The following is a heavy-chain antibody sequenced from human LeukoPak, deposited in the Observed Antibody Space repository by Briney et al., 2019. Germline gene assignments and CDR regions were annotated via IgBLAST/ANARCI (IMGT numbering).Heavy chain of an antibody. J-gene: IGHJ4*02. CDR3: VRQESYCSSSSCLGIDY. Sequence: GESLKISCKGSGYSFTSYWIGWVRQMPGKGLEWMGIIYPGDSDTKYSPSFQGQVNISADKSISTAYLQWSSLKASDTAMYYCVRQESYCSSSSCLGIDYWGQGTLVTVSS. V-gene: IGHV5-51*01. CDR1: GYSFTSYW. D-gene: IGHD2-2*01. CDR2: IYPGDSDT.